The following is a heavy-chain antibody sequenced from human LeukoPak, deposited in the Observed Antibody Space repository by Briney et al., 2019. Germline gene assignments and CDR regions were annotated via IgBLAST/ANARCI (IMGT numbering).Heavy chain of an antibody. Sequence: GGSLRLSCAASGFTVSSNYMRWVRQAPGKGLEWVSVIYSGGSTYYADSVKGRFTISRHNSKNTLYLQMNSLRAEDTAVYYCARDGGIAAAGTPDYYYGMDVWGQGTTVTVSS. D-gene: IGHD6-13*01. V-gene: IGHV3-53*04. CDR3: ARDGGIAAAGTPDYYYGMDV. CDR2: IYSGGST. CDR1: GFTVSSNY. J-gene: IGHJ6*02.